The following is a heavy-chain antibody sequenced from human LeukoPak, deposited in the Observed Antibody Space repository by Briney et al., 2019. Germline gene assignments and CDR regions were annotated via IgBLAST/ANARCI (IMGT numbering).Heavy chain of an antibody. D-gene: IGHD3-22*01. CDR2: IRSKANSYAT. Sequence: GSLRLSCAASGFTFSGSAMHWVRQASGKGLEWVSRIRSKANSYATAYAASVKGRFTISRDDSKNTAYLQMNSLKTEDMAVYYCTRRPRPDSSGYFDYWGQGTLVTVSS. CDR3: TRRPRPDSSGYFDY. V-gene: IGHV3-73*01. J-gene: IGHJ4*02. CDR1: GFTFSGSA.